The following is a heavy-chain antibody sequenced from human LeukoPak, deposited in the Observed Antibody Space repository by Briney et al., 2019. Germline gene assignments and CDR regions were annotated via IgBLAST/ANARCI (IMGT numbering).Heavy chain of an antibody. V-gene: IGHV3-7*01. CDR3: ARDRESESDSEGDY. D-gene: IGHD4-11*01. J-gene: IGHJ4*02. CDR1: GFTFSRFW. CDR2: IKQGGSEI. Sequence: GGSLRLSCSASGFTFSRFWMSWVRQAPGKGLEYVALIKQGGSEIYHMDSVKGRFTISRDDATNSLYLQMNSLRVEDTALYYCARDRESESDSEGDYWGQGTLATVSS.